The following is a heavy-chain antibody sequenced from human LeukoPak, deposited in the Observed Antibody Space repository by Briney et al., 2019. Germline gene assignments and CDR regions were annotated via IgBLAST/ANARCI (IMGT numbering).Heavy chain of an antibody. Sequence: GGSLRLSCAASGFTFSSYAMHWVRQAPGKGLEWVAVISYDGSNKYYADSVKGRFTISRDNSKNTLYLQMNSLRAEDTAVYYCARAPYSSGWYYFDYWGQGTLVTVSS. CDR3: ARAPYSSGWYYFDY. CDR1: GFTFSSYA. J-gene: IGHJ4*02. V-gene: IGHV3-30-3*01. CDR2: ISYDGSNK. D-gene: IGHD6-19*01.